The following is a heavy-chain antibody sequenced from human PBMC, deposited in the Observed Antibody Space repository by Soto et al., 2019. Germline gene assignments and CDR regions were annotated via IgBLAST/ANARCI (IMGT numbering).Heavy chain of an antibody. V-gene: IGHV4-30-4*01. CDR2: IYYSGST. CDR1: GGSISSGDYY. J-gene: IGHJ4*02. Sequence: QVQLQESGPGLVKPSQTLSLTCTVSGGSISSGDYYWSWIRQPPGKGLEWIGYIYYSGSTYYNASLKSRVTISVDTSKNQFALKLSSVTAADTAVYYCARGGSGGEYYFDYWGQGTLVTVSS. D-gene: IGHD1-26*01. CDR3: ARGGSGGEYYFDY.